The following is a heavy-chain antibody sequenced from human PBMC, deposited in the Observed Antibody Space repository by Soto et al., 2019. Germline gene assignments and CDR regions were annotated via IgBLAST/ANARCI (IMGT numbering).Heavy chain of an antibody. Sequence: GGSLRLSCAASGFTFSNYWMHWVRQAPGKGLVWVSRINSDESTTNYADSVKGRFTISRDNAKNTLFLQMNSLRAEDTAVYYCARFYAAIYYYGMDVWGQGTTVTVSS. V-gene: IGHV3-74*01. CDR2: INSDESTT. CDR1: GFTFSNYW. D-gene: IGHD2-2*01. J-gene: IGHJ6*02. CDR3: ARFYAAIYYYGMDV.